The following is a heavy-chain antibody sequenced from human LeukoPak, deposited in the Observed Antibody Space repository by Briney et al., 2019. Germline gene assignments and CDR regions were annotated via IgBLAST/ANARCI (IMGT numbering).Heavy chain of an antibody. CDR1: GGSISSYY. CDR2: FYYSGST. D-gene: IGHD6-19*01. J-gene: IGHJ4*02. Sequence: SETLSLTCTVSGGSISSYYRSWIRQPPGKGLEWIGYFYYSGSTNYNPSLKSRVTISVDTSKNQFSLKLSSVTAADTAVYYCARLISSGWSLYYFDYWGQGTLVTVSS. V-gene: IGHV4-59*08. CDR3: ARLISSGWSLYYFDY.